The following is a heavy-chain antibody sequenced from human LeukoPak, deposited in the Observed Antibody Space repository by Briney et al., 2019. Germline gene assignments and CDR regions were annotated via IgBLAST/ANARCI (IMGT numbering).Heavy chain of an antibody. V-gene: IGHV5-51*01. CDR3: ARLGTSATYFEF. CDR1: GYSFIRNW. CDR2: TYPGDSDT. Sequence: HGESLKISCKGSGYSFIRNWIGWVRQMPGKGLEWMAITYPGDSDTRYSPSFQGQVTISADKSISTAYLQWSSLTASDTAMYYCARLGTSATYFEFWGQGTLVTVSS. D-gene: IGHD2-15*01. J-gene: IGHJ4*02.